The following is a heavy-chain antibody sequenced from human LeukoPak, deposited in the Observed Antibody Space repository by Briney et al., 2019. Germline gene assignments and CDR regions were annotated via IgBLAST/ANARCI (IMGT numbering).Heavy chain of an antibody. D-gene: IGHD5-24*01. Sequence: GESLKISCKGSGYSFSNYWIGWVRQMPGQGLEWMGIIYPADSDTRYSPAFQGQVTISADKSINTAYLQWTSLKASDTAIYYCARRKGDGYNSPFDYWGQGTLVTVSS. CDR1: GYSFSNYW. CDR2: IYPADSDT. V-gene: IGHV5-51*01. CDR3: ARRKGDGYNSPFDY. J-gene: IGHJ4*02.